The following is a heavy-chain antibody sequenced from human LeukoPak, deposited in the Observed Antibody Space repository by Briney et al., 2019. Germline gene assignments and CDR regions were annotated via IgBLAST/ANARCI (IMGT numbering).Heavy chain of an antibody. Sequence: PGGSLRLSCAASGFTFSSYAMSWVRQAPGKGLEWVSRISATGGSTDYADSVKGRFTISRDNSKNTLYLQMNSLGVDDTAVYYCAKMGDYYGSGSYYDYWGQGTLVTVSS. CDR2: ISATGGST. CDR3: AKMGDYYGSGSYYDY. J-gene: IGHJ4*02. V-gene: IGHV3-23*01. D-gene: IGHD3-10*01. CDR1: GFTFSSYA.